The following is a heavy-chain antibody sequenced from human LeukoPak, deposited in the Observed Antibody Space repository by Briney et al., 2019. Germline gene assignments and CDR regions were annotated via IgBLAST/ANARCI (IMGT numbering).Heavy chain of an antibody. CDR3: ARDPPAVAINTYG. V-gene: IGHV3-66*01. CDR2: IYSGGDT. J-gene: IGHJ4*02. CDR1: GVTVSNYF. D-gene: IGHD5-24*01. Sequence: PWGSLRLSCAASGVTVSNYFMLWVRQAPGKGLEWVSLIYSGGDTRYADSVKGRFTISRDNSKNTLYLQMNNLRAEDTAVYYCARDPPAVAINTYGWGQGTLVTVSS.